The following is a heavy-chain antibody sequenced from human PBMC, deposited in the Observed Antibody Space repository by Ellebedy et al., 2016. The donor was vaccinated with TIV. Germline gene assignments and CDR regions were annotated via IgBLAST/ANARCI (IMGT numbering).Heavy chain of an antibody. V-gene: IGHV3-21*01. CDR1: GFTFSSYS. CDR2: ISSSSSYI. D-gene: IGHD1-1*01. CDR3: ARDRRRRTENDAFDI. Sequence: PGGSLRLSCAASGFTFSSYSMNWVRQAPGKGLEWVSSISSSSSYIYYADSVKGRFTISRDNAKNSLYLQMNSLRAEDTAVYYCARDRRRRTENDAFDIWGQGTMVTVSS. J-gene: IGHJ3*02.